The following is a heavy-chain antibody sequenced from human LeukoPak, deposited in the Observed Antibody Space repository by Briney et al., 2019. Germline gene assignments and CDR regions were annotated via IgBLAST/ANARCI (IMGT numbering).Heavy chain of an antibody. Sequence: GGSLRLSCAASGLTFSSYAMSWVRQAPGKGLEWVSAISGSGGSTYYADSVKGRFTISRDNSKNTLYLQMNSLRAEDTAVYYCARGRDSSSSYPGYWGQGTLVTVSS. CDR2: ISGSGGST. D-gene: IGHD6-6*01. CDR3: ARGRDSSSSYPGY. J-gene: IGHJ4*02. V-gene: IGHV3-23*01. CDR1: GLTFSSYA.